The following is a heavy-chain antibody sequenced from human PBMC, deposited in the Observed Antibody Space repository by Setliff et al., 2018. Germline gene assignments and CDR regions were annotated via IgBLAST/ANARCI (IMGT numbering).Heavy chain of an antibody. CDR2: IYYRGST. V-gene: IGHV4-31*03. Sequence: PSETLSLTCTVSGDSISSGECYWSWIRQHPGKGLEWIGYIYYRGSTYYNPSLKSRVTISIDTSKNQFSLRLTSVTAADTAVYYCARVALVVVIRNAFDIWGQGTMVTVSS. D-gene: IGHD2-21*01. CDR3: ARVALVVVIRNAFDI. CDR1: GDSISSGECY. J-gene: IGHJ3*02.